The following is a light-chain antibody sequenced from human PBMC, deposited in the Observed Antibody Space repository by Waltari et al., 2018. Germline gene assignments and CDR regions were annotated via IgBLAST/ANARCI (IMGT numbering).Light chain of an antibody. CDR3: GTWDSSLSGAV. CDR2: EDT. J-gene: IGLJ7*01. CDR1: SSNIGINY. Sequence: QSVLTQPPSVSAAPGQRVTIPCSGCSSNIGINYVSWYRQFPGSAPKPLIYEDTERPAGVPGRFSGSKSGTSATLDITGLQPGDEAEYYCGTWDSSLSGAVFGGGTLLTVL. V-gene: IGLV1-51*02.